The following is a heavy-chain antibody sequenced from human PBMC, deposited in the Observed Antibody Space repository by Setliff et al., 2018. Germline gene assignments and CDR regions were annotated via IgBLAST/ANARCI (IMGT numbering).Heavy chain of an antibody. Sequence: SETLSLTCAASGGTFSDYYWTWIRQTPGKGLEWVGEINHRGSANYNPSLKSRVTISVDTSRDQFSLKFISMTAADTAVYYCARDRSYYASGSFTKWFDYWGQGALVTVSS. V-gene: IGHV4-34*01. CDR1: GGTFSDYY. J-gene: IGHJ4*02. CDR3: ARDRSYYASGSFTKWFDY. D-gene: IGHD3-10*01. CDR2: INHRGSA.